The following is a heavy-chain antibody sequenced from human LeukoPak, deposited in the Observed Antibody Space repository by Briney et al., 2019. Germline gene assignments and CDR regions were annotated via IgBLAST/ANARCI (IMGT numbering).Heavy chain of an antibody. D-gene: IGHD3-10*01. Sequence: GGSLRCSCAASGFTVSSNYRSWVRQAPGQGLEWVSVIYSGGSTYYADSVKGRFTISRDNSKITLYLQMNSLRAEDTAVYYCARAAMVRGVIIGYYFDYWGQGTLVTVSS. CDR1: GFTVSSNY. CDR3: ARAAMVRGVIIGYYFDY. J-gene: IGHJ4*02. CDR2: IYSGGST. V-gene: IGHV3-66*01.